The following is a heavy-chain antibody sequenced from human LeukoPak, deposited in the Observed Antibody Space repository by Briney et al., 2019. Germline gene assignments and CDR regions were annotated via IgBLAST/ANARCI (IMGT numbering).Heavy chain of an antibody. Sequence: SSVKVSCQPSGYTFTGYYMHWVRQAPGQGLEWMGWINTSSSGTNYAQKFQGRVTMTRDTTISTAYMELSRLRSDDTAVYYCARNIVGGTPTNYWGQGALVTVSS. CDR1: GYTFTGYY. CDR3: ARNIVGGTPTNY. CDR2: INTSSSGT. D-gene: IGHD1-26*01. J-gene: IGHJ4*02. V-gene: IGHV1-2*02.